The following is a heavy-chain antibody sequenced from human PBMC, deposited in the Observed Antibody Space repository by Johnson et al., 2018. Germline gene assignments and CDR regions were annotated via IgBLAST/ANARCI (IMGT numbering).Heavy chain of an antibody. D-gene: IGHD1-26*01. CDR2: IRSKANSYAT. J-gene: IGHJ3*01. CDR3: TRQRSGTGYAFDF. Sequence: VQLVESGGGLVQPGGSLKLSCAASGFTFSGSTMHWVRQASGKGLEWVGRIRSKANSYATAYAASVKGRCTISRDDSKNTAYLEMNSPKTEETAVYYGTRQRSGTGYAFDFWGQGTMVTVSS. CDR1: GFTFSGST. V-gene: IGHV3-73*01.